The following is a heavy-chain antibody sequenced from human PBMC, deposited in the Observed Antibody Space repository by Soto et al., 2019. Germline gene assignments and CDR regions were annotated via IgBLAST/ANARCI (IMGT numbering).Heavy chain of an antibody. CDR1: GFTFSDYY. V-gene: IGHV3-11*01. J-gene: IGHJ4*02. CDR2: ISSSGNTI. D-gene: IGHD3-22*01. Sequence: QVQLVESGGGLVKTSGSLRIACAASGFTFSDYYKSWVRQAPGKGLEWVSYISSSGNTIYYADSVKGRFTISRDNAKNSVYLQMSSLRAEDTALYFCAKMSSENYYAPVFSWGPGTLVTVSS. CDR3: AKMSSENYYAPVFS.